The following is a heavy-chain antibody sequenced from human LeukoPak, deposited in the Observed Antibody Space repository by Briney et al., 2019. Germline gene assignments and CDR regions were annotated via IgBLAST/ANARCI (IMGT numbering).Heavy chain of an antibody. CDR3: AREAARNSAWFDP. CDR2: LYYSGST. J-gene: IGHJ5*02. D-gene: IGHD4-23*01. Sequence: SETLSLTCTVSGASISRYYWSWIRQPPGKGLEWIGYLYYSGSTNYNHSLKSRVTISVDTSKNQFSLKLSSVTAADTAVYYCAREAARNSAWFDPWGQGTLVTVSS. V-gene: IGHV4-59*01. CDR1: GASISRYY.